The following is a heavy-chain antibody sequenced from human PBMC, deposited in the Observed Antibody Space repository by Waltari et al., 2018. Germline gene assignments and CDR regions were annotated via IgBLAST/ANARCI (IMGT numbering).Heavy chain of an antibody. V-gene: IGHV1-69*08. J-gene: IGHJ4*02. CDR2: TIPIFGTA. CDR3: ARWVGVDGDDDY. D-gene: IGHD2-8*01. CDR1: GGTFSSYD. Sequence: QVQLVQSGAEVKTPGASVKVSCKASGGTFSSYDISWVPQAPGQWLEWMGRTIPIFGTANSAQKFQGRVTLTADKSTSTAYMELSSLRSEDTAVYYCARWVGVDGDDDYWGQGTLFTVSS.